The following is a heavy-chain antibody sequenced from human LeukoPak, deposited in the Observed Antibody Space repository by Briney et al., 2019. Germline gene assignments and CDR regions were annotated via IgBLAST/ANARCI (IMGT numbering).Heavy chain of an antibody. CDR3: ATKSLLGYTDY. CDR1: GLTFSSHA. J-gene: IGHJ4*02. Sequence: GGSLRLSCAASGLTFSSHALHWVRQAPGKGLEWVAVISSDGSYKYYADSVKGRFTISRDNSKNTLYVQMNSLRAEDTAVYYCATKSLLGYTDYWGQGTLVTVSS. CDR2: ISSDGSYK. V-gene: IGHV3-30*04. D-gene: IGHD3-10*01.